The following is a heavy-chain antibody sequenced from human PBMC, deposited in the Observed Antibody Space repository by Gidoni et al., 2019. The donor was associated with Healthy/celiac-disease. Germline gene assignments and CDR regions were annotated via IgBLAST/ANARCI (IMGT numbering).Heavy chain of an antibody. Sequence: QVQLVQSGAEVKKPGASVKVSCKASGYTFTSYYMHWVRQAPGQGLEWMGIINPSGGSTSYAQKFQGRVTMTRDTSTSTVYMELSSLRSEDTAVYYCARDELPFYYDSSGYYYYWGQGTLVTVSS. J-gene: IGHJ4*02. CDR3: ARDELPFYYDSSGYYYY. CDR1: GYTFTSYY. CDR2: INPSGGST. D-gene: IGHD3-22*01. V-gene: IGHV1-46*01.